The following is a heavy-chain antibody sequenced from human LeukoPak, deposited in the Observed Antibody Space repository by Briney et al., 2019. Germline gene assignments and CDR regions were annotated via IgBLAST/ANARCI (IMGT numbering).Heavy chain of an antibody. CDR1: GGTFSSYA. CDR2: IIPIFGTA. D-gene: IGHD2-15*01. Sequence: ASAKVSCKASGGTFSSYAISWVRQAPGQGLEWMGGIIPIFGTANYAQKFQGRVTITADESTSTAYMELSSLRSEDTAVYYCARGPPDCSGGSCYPNYYYYGMDVWGQGTTVTVSS. V-gene: IGHV1-69*13. CDR3: ARGPPDCSGGSCYPNYYYYGMDV. J-gene: IGHJ6*02.